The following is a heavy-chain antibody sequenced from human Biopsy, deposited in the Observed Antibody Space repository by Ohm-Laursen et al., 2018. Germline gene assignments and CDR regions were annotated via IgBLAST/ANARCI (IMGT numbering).Heavy chain of an antibody. V-gene: IGHV4-59*12. D-gene: IGHD5-24*01. CDR2: IYFTGRT. Sequence: GTLSLTCTVSGGPIDSYYWSWIRQPPGKALEWIGYIYFTGRTSYNPSLKSRVTMSVNTSKKLFSLSLGSVTAADTAVYYCASAGYNPDWNFDLWGRGARVTVSS. CDR3: ASAGYNPDWNFDL. J-gene: IGHJ2*01. CDR1: GGPIDSYY.